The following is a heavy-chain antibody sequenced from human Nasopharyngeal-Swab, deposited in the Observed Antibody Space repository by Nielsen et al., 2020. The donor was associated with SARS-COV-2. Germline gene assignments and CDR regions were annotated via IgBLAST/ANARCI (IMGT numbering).Heavy chain of an antibody. V-gene: IGHV3-20*01. CDR1: GFTFDDYG. CDR3: AREGGYCSGGSCPYYGMDV. J-gene: IGHJ6*02. Sequence: GGSPEIYRAASGFTFDDYGMSWVRQAPGKGLEWVSGINWNGGSTGYADSVKGRFTISRDNAKNSLYLQMNSLRAEDTALYHCAREGGYCSGGSCPYYGMDVWGQGTTVTVSS. D-gene: IGHD2-15*01. CDR2: INWNGGST.